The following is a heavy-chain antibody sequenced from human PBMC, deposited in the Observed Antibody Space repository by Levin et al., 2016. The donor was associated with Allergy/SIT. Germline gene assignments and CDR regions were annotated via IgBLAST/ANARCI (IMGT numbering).Heavy chain of an antibody. CDR2: INPNSGGT. J-gene: IGHJ4*02. D-gene: IGHD1-26*01. CDR1: GYTFTGYY. CDR3: ARPEGAIEVGAIAFDY. V-gene: IGHV1-2*02. Sequence: ASVKVSCKASGYTFTGYYMHWVRQAPGQGLEWMGWINPNSGGTNYAQKFQGRVTMTRDTSISTAYMELSRLRSDDTAVYYCARPEGAIEVGAIAFDYWGQGTLVTVSS.